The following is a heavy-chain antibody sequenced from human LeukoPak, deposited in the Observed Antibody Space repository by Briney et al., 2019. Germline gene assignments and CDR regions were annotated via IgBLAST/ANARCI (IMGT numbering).Heavy chain of an antibody. V-gene: IGHV3-30*02. Sequence: GGSLRLSCAASGFTFSSYGMHWVHQAPGKGLEWVAFIRYDGSNKYYADSVKGRFTISRDNSKNTLYLQMNSLRAEDTAVYYCAKQPNAYSSVYYGMDVWGQGTTVTVSS. CDR3: AKQPNAYSSVYYGMDV. D-gene: IGHD6-19*01. J-gene: IGHJ6*02. CDR2: IRYDGSNK. CDR1: GFTFSSYG.